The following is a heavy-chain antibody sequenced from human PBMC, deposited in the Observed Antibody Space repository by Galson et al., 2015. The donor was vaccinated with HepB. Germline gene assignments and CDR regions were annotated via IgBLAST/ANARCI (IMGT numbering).Heavy chain of an antibody. CDR1: GYTFTSYA. Sequence: SVKVSCKASGYTFTSYAMHWVRQAPGQRLEWMGWINAGNGNTKYSQKFQGRVTITRDTSASTAYMELSSLRSEDTAVYYCARGRRLLLEWSAPFYTYYYGMDVWGQGTTVTVSS. CDR2: INAGNGNT. J-gene: IGHJ6*02. D-gene: IGHD3-3*01. V-gene: IGHV1-3*01. CDR3: ARGRRLLLEWSAPFYTYYYGMDV.